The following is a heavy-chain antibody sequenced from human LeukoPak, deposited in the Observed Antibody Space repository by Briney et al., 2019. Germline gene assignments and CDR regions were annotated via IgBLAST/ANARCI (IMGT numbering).Heavy chain of an antibody. Sequence: PSETLSLTCNVSGGSISSCYWSWIRQPPGKGLEWIGYIYYSGSTNYNPSLKSRVTISVDTSKNQFSLKLSSVTAADTAVYYCARDQCLSSGCGFDPWGQGTLVTVSA. CDR3: ARDQCLSSGCGFDP. V-gene: IGHV4-59*01. D-gene: IGHD6-19*01. CDR1: GGSISSCY. J-gene: IGHJ5*02. CDR2: IYYSGST.